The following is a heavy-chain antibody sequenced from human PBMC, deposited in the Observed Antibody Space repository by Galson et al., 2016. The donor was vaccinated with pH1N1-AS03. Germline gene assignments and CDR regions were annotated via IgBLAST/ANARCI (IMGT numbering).Heavy chain of an antibody. Sequence: SVKVSCKASGYTFSTYGVSWVRQAPGQGLEWMGWISGYDDDTNYAQNVAGRVTMTTDKSTSTVYMELSSLRPDDTAVYYCARDRGFRPDTFDIWGQGTWVTVSS. J-gene: IGHJ3*02. CDR2: ISGYDDDT. D-gene: IGHD2-15*01. CDR1: GYTFSTYG. CDR3: ARDRGFRPDTFDI. V-gene: IGHV1-18*04.